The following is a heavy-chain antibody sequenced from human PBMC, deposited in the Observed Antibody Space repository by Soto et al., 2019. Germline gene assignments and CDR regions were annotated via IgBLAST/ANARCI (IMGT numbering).Heavy chain of an antibody. CDR2: IYYTGST. D-gene: IGHD3-22*01. CDR1: GASISGSSYY. J-gene: IGHJ5*01. CDR3: ARGSHYDESSGYFNWFDS. Sequence: QVQLQESGPGLVKPSETLSLTCTVSGASISGSSYYWAWIRQPPGKGLEWIANIYYTGSTYYNPSLKSRVTISVDTSKNQFSLKLNSVTAADTAVYNCARGSHYDESSGYFNWFDSWGQGTLVTVSS. V-gene: IGHV4-39*01.